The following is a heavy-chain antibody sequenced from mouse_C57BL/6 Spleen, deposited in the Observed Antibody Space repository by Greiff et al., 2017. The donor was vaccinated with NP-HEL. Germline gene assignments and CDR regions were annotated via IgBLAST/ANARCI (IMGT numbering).Heavy chain of an antibody. CDR2: INYDGSST. Sequence: EVNLVESEGGLVQPGSSMKLSCTASGFTFSDYYMAWVRQVPEKGLEWVANINYDGSSTYYLDSLKSRFIISRDNAKNILYLQMSSLKSEDTATYYCARVAAPWYFDVWGTGTTVTVSS. J-gene: IGHJ1*03. CDR3: ARVAAPWYFDV. CDR1: GFTFSDYY. V-gene: IGHV5-16*01.